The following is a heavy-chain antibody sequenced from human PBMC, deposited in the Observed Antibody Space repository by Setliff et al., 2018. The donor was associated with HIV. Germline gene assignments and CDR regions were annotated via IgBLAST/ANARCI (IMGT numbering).Heavy chain of an antibody. V-gene: IGHV1-2*02. CDR2: FDPDTGEA. J-gene: IGHJ4*02. CDR1: GYTFTGYY. Sequence: ASVKVSCKASGYTFTGYYMHWVRQAPGQGLEWMGGFDPDTGEAIYAQKFQGRVTITADESTSTAFMELSSLRSEDTAVYYCARGAYRRRDGGTYFYQFDFWGRGTLVTVSS. CDR3: ARGAYRRRDGGTYFYQFDF. D-gene: IGHD1-26*01.